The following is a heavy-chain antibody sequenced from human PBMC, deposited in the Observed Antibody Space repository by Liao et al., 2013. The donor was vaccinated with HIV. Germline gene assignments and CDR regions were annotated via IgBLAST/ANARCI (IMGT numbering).Heavy chain of an antibody. D-gene: IGHD2-2*01. CDR1: GGSISSGSYY. CDR3: ARVIAVRTCSSTRLGSAVHRRAPVRY. CDR2: IYTSGST. Sequence: QVQLQESGPGLVKPSQTLSLTCTVSGGSISSGSYYWSWIRQPAGKGLEWIGRIYTSGSTNYNPSLKSRVTISVDTSKNQFSLKLSSVTAADTAVYYCARVIAVRTCSSTRLGSAVHRRAPVRY. J-gene: IGHJ2*01. V-gene: IGHV4-61*02.